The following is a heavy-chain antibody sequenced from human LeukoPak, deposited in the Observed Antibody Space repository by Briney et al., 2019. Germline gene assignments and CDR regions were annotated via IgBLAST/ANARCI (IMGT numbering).Heavy chain of an antibody. CDR2: IYSGGSK. D-gene: IGHD3-22*01. CDR1: GFTVSSNY. V-gene: IGHV3-66*01. J-gene: IGHJ1*01. CDR3: ARDLYYDSSGSGAEYFQH. Sequence: GGSLRLSCAASGFTVSSNYMSGVRQAPGRGLEWVSVIYSGGSKYYPDSVKGRFTISRDSSKNKPYLPMNSLRAEDTTVYYCARDLYYDSSGSGAEYFQHWGQGTLVTVSS.